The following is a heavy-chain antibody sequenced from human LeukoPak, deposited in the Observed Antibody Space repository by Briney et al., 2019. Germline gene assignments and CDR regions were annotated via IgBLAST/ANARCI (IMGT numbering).Heavy chain of an antibody. CDR3: ARRIGFSNSLDP. Sequence: ASVKVSCKTSGDTMTSYCIIWVRHAPGQGLEWMRRISAYNRNTPSAQKLQGRVTMTTDPSTRTAYMELRRLTSDDTAVYYCARRIGFSNSLDPWGQGPLVTVSS. D-gene: IGHD3-10*01. CDR2: ISAYNRNT. J-gene: IGHJ5*02. V-gene: IGHV1-18*01. CDR1: GDTMTSYC.